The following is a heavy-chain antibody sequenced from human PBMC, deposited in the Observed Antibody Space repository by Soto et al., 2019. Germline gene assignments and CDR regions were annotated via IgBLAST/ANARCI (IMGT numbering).Heavy chain of an antibody. J-gene: IGHJ6*02. CDR2: ISPAGANQ. D-gene: IGHD3-3*01. V-gene: IGHV3-30-3*01. CDR3: ARDVYDLWSRYSLSTLAGMDV. Sequence: GGSLRLSCVASGFIFSDYAMHWARQAPGKGLEWVALISPAGANQYYADSAKGRCTISRDNSEKTLYRQMNSLRPEVTGLYYCARDVYDLWSRYSLSTLAGMDVWGQGTTVTVSS. CDR1: GFIFSDYA.